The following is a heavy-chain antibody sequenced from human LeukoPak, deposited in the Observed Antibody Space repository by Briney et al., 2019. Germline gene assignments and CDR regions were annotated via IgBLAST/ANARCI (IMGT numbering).Heavy chain of an antibody. V-gene: IGHV1-69*13. CDR1: GGTFSSYA. J-gene: IGHJ6*02. Sequence: AAVKVSCKASGGTFSSYAISWVRQAPGQGLEWMGGIIPIFGTANYAQKFQGRVTITADESKSTAYMELSSLRSEDTAVYYCARGVVVVAATRLYGMDVWGQGTTVTVSS. CDR3: ARGVVVVAATRLYGMDV. D-gene: IGHD2-15*01. CDR2: IIPIFGTA.